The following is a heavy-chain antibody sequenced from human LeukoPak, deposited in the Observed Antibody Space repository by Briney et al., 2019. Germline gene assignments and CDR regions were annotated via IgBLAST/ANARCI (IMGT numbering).Heavy chain of an antibody. CDR3: ARTSHCSSTSCYSSWFDP. CDR2: ISAYNGNT. J-gene: IGHJ5*02. V-gene: IGHV1-18*01. CDR1: GYTFTSYG. D-gene: IGHD2-2*01. Sequence: ASVTVSCKASGYTFTSYGISWVRQAPGQGLEWLGLISAYNGNTNYAQTLQGRVTMTTDTSTSTAYMELRSLRSDDTAVYYCARTSHCSSTSCYSSWFDPCGQGTLVTVSS.